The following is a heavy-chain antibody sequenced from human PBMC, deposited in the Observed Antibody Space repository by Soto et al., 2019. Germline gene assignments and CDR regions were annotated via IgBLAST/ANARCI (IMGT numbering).Heavy chain of an antibody. V-gene: IGHV3-48*03. D-gene: IGHD4-17*01. CDR2: ISSSGSTI. J-gene: IGHJ4*02. CDR1: GFTFSSYE. CDR3: AREGDDYGDYQNDFDY. Sequence: GSLRLSCAASGFTFSSYEMNWVRQAPGKGLEWVSYISSSGSTIYYADSVKGRFTISRDNAKNSLYLQMNSLRAEDTAVYYCAREGDDYGDYQNDFDYWGQGTLVTVSS.